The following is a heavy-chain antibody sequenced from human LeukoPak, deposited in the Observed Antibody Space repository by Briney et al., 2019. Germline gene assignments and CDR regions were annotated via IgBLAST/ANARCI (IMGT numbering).Heavy chain of an antibody. CDR3: ARDVLRSFDY. J-gene: IGHJ4*02. D-gene: IGHD2-15*01. CDR2: ISYDGSNK. Sequence: PGGSLRLSCAASGFTFSSYAMHWVRQAPGKGLEWVAVISYDGSNKYYADSVKGRFTISRDNFKNTLYLQMNSLRAEDTAVYYCARDVLRSFDYWGQETLVTVSS. V-gene: IGHV3-30-3*01. CDR1: GFTFSSYA.